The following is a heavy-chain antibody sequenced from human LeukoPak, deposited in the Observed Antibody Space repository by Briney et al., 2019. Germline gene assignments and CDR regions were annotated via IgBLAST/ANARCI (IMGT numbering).Heavy chain of an antibody. Sequence: PGGSLRLSCAASGFTFSSYSMNWVRQAPGKGLEWVSSISSSSSYIYYADSVKGRFTISRDNAKNSLYLQMNSLRAEDTAVYYCARVVWNDEHYFDYWGQGTLVTVSS. D-gene: IGHD1-1*01. CDR2: ISSSSSYI. J-gene: IGHJ4*02. CDR3: ARVVWNDEHYFDY. V-gene: IGHV3-21*01. CDR1: GFTFSSYS.